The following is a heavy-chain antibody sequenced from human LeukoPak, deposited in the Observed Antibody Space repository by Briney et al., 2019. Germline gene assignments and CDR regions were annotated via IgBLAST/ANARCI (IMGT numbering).Heavy chain of an antibody. CDR1: GFTFSNYW. V-gene: IGHV3-7*03. Sequence: GGSLRLSCVAPGFTFSNYWMTWVRQAPGKGLEWVANINRDGSERYYVDSVKGRFTISRDDAKSSLYLQMNSLRAEDTAVYYCARRNAMDVWGQGTTVIVFS. CDR3: ARRNAMDV. J-gene: IGHJ6*02. CDR2: INRDGSER.